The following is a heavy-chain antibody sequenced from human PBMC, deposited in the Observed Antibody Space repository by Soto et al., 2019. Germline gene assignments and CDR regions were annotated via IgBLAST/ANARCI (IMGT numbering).Heavy chain of an antibody. CDR2: IWHDGSNE. Sequence: SLRLTYAATGFPFNNYDMHWVRQAPGKGLEWVAVIWHDGSNEHYADSVKGRFRIARDNSNNTLYLQMNSLGGEDTALYYCARDDVSMVTTFLDYWGLGTLVTVSS. J-gene: IGHJ4*02. CDR1: GFPFNNYD. D-gene: IGHD2-21*02. V-gene: IGHV3-33*01. CDR3: ARDDVSMVTTFLDY.